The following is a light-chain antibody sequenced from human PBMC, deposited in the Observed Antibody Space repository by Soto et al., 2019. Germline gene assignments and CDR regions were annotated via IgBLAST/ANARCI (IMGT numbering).Light chain of an antibody. CDR3: QQYTSSPALS. Sequence: EIVLTQAPGTLSLSPGDRANLSCRASQTLINTYLAWYQQRPGLAPRLLIYDASTRAPGIPDRFSGSGSGTDFTLTISRLEPEEFAVYYCQQYTSSPALSFGGGTRVDIK. V-gene: IGKV3-20*01. CDR2: DAS. J-gene: IGKJ4*01. CDR1: QTLINTY.